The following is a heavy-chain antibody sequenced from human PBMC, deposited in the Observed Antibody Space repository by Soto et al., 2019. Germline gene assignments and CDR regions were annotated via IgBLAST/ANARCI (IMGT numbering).Heavy chain of an antibody. CDR1: GLTFSSYA. CDR2: VSGSGCST. J-gene: IGHJ4*02. V-gene: IGHV3-23*01. D-gene: IGHD6-19*01. Sequence: GGSLRFSCAASGLTFSSYAMTWVRQAPGKGLGWVSAVSGSGCSTYYEDSVKGRFTNSRNNAKKTLYLQKNCLRAEDTAVYYCAKDASSGWYEYFDYWGQGTLVTVSS. CDR3: AKDASSGWYEYFDY.